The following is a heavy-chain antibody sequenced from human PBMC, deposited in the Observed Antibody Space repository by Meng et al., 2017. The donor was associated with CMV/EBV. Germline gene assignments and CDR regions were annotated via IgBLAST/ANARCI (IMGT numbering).Heavy chain of an antibody. CDR3: ATDKVGSIAALHY. CDR2: INPNSGGT. Sequence: ASVKVSCKASGYTFTGYYMHWVRQAPGQGLEWMGWINPNSGGTNYAQKFQGRVTMTRDTSISTAYMELSRLRSDDTAVYYCATDKVGSIAALHYWGQGTLVTVSS. J-gene: IGHJ4*02. D-gene: IGHD6-6*01. V-gene: IGHV1-2*02. CDR1: GYTFTGYY.